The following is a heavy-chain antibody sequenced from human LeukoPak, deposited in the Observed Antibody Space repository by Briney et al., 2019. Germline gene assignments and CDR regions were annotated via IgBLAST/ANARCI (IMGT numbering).Heavy chain of an antibody. D-gene: IGHD5-18*01. CDR1: GYTFTSYG. Sequence: ASVKVSCKASGYTFTSYGISWVRQAPGQGLEWMGWISAYNGNTNYAQKLQGRVTMTTDTSTSTAYMELRSLRSDDTAVYYCARETGGVDTAMVFAFDIWGQGTMVTVSS. CDR2: ISAYNGNT. CDR3: ARETGGVDTAMVFAFDI. J-gene: IGHJ3*02. V-gene: IGHV1-18*01.